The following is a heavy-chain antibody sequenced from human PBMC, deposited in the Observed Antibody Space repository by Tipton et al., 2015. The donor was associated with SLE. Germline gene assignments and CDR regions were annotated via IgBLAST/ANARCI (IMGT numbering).Heavy chain of an antibody. CDR1: GGSITNYY. Sequence: TLSLTCTVSGGSITNYYWSWISQPPGKGLEWLGYIHYTGSTNYNPSLKSRVTISVETSKNQFSLKLSSVTTADTAVYHCARGGWSLDYWGQGTLVTVSS. CDR2: IHYTGST. V-gene: IGHV4-59*01. D-gene: IGHD6-19*01. J-gene: IGHJ4*02. CDR3: ARGGWSLDY.